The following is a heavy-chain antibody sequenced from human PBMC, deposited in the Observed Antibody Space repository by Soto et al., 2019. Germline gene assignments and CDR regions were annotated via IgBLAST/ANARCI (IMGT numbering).Heavy chain of an antibody. D-gene: IGHD3-3*01. J-gene: IGHJ6*03. V-gene: IGHV3-23*01. Sequence: GGSLRLSCAASGFTFSSYAMSWVRQAPGKGLEWVSAISGSGGSTYYADSVKGRFTISRDNSKNTLYLQMNSLRAEDTAVYYCAKYRKSPITIFGVATSGGYYYMDVWGKGTTVTVSS. CDR3: AKYRKSPITIFGVATSGGYYYMDV. CDR2: ISGSGGST. CDR1: GFTFSSYA.